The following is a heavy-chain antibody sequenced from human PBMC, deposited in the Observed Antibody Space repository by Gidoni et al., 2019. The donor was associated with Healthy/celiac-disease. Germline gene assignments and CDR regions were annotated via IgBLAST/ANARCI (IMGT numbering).Heavy chain of an antibody. CDR1: GFPFSSYA. CDR2: ISGSGGST. D-gene: IGHD3-3*01. V-gene: IGHV3-23*01. CDR3: AKSPETYYDFWSGYPDY. J-gene: IGHJ4*02. Sequence: EVQLLESGGGLVQPGGSLRLSCAASGFPFSSYAMSWVRQAPGKGLAWGSAISGSGGSTYYADSVKGRFTISRDNSKNTLYLQMNSLRAEDTAVYYCAKSPETYYDFWSGYPDYWGQGTLVTVSS.